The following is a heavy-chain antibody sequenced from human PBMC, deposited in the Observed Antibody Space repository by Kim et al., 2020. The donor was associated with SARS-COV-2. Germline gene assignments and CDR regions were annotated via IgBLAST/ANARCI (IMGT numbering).Heavy chain of an antibody. CDR3: ARVYSGSHHFDY. J-gene: IGHJ4*02. CDR2: K. D-gene: IGHD1-1*01. Sequence: KDYADSVKGRFIISRDNAENSLYLQMNSLRAEDTAVYYCARVYSGSHHFDYWGQGTLVTVSS. V-gene: IGHV3-21*01.